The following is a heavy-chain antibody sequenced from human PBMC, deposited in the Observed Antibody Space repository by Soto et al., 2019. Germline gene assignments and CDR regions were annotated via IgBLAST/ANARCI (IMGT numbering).Heavy chain of an antibody. CDR1: GFSFSDYG. D-gene: IGHD5-12*01. Sequence: SLRLSCAASGFSFSDYGMHWVRQAPGKGLEWVALIWYDGSNKYYEDSVKGRFTISRDNSKNTLFLQMNSLRAEDTAVYYCARGNDIVATITYFDYWGQGTLVTVSS. V-gene: IGHV3-33*01. CDR3: ARGNDIVATITYFDY. J-gene: IGHJ4*02. CDR2: IWYDGSNK.